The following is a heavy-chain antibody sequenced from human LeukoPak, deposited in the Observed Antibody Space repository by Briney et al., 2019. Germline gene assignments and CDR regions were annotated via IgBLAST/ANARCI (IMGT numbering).Heavy chain of an antibody. D-gene: IGHD6-6*01. CDR3: AGGVSVAARSGFDY. CDR1: GFTFSSYV. CDR2: IAYDGSNK. J-gene: IGHJ4*02. V-gene: IGHV3-30*04. Sequence: TGGSLRLSCAASGFTFSSYVMYWVRQAPGKGLECVAVIAYDGSNKYYADSVKGRFTISGDNAKNSLYLQMNSLRAEDTAVYYCAGGVSVAARSGFDYWGQGTLVTVSS.